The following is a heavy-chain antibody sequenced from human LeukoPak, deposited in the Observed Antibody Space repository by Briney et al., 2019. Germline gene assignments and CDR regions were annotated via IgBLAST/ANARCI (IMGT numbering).Heavy chain of an antibody. D-gene: IGHD3-10*01. V-gene: IGHV1-2*02. Sequence: ASVKVSCKASGYTFTGYYMHWVRQAPGQGLEWMGWINPNSGGTNYAQKFQGRVTMTRDTSISTAYMELSRLRSDDTAVYYCARDRRGVLLWFGETYDAFDIWGQGTMVTVSS. CDR3: ARDRRGVLLWFGETYDAFDI. J-gene: IGHJ3*02. CDR1: GYTFTGYY. CDR2: INPNSGGT.